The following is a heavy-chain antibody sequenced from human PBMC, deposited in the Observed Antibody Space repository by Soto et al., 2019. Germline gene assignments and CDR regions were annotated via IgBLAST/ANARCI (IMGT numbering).Heavy chain of an antibody. V-gene: IGHV3-30*18. CDR3: AKVKREYDFWSGYSIYGMDV. CDR2: ISNDGSNT. Sequence: PGGSLRLSCAASGFSFSSYWMHWVRQAPGKGLVWVAGISNDGSNTYYADSVKGRFTISRDNSKNTLYLQMNSLRAEDTAVYYCAKVKREYDFWSGYSIYGMDVWGQGTTVTVSS. CDR1: GFSFSSYW. D-gene: IGHD3-3*01. J-gene: IGHJ6*02.